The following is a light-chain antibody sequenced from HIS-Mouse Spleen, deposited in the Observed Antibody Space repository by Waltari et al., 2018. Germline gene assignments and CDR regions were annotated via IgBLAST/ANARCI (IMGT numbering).Light chain of an antibody. CDR1: QSLLHSNGYNY. CDR3: MQALQRGLT. Sequence: DIVMTQSPLSLPVTPGEPASISCRSSQSLLHSNGYNYLDWYLQKPGQTPKLLIYLVSKRASGVPDRFIGSGSGTDFTLKISRVEAEDVGVYYCMQALQRGLTFGGGTKVEIK. V-gene: IGKV2-28*01. CDR2: LVS. J-gene: IGKJ4*01.